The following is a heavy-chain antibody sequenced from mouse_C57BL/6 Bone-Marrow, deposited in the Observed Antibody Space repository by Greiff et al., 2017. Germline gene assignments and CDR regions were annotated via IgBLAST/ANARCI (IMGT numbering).Heavy chain of an antibody. CDR2: ISDGGNYT. V-gene: IGHV5-4*03. CDR1: GFTFSSYA. Sequence: EVKLVESGGGLVKPGGSLKLSCAASGFTFSSYAMSWVRQTPEKRLEWVATISDGGNYTYYPDNVKGRFTISRDNAKNNLYLQMSHLKSEDTAMYYFARYYCGSMFAYWGQGTLVTVSA. CDR3: ARYYCGSMFAY. J-gene: IGHJ3*01. D-gene: IGHD1-1*01.